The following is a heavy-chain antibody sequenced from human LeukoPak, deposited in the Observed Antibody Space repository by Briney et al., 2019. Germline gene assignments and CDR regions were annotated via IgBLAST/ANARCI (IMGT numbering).Heavy chain of an antibody. V-gene: IGHV3-21*04. J-gene: IGHJ1*01. CDR2: ISSSSSYI. D-gene: IGHD3-22*01. CDR1: GFTFSSYS. CDR3: AKRDYYDSSGFSPLFQH. Sequence: PGGSLRLSCAASGFTFSSYSMNWVRQAPGKGLEWVSSISSSSSYIYYADSVKGRFTISRDNAKNSLYLQLNSLRAEDTAVYYCAKRDYYDSSGFSPLFQHWGQGTLVTVSS.